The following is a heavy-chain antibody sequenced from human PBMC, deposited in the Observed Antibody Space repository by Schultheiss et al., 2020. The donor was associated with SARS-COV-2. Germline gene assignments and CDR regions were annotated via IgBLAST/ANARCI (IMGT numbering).Heavy chain of an antibody. CDR1: GGTFSSFA. J-gene: IGHJ6*03. D-gene: IGHD1-7*01. CDR3: ARGPLYITGTTEGLGYYYYMDV. V-gene: IGHV1-69*13. Sequence: SVKVSCKASGGTFSSFAISWVRQAPGQGLEWMGGIIPIFGTANYAQKFQGRVTITADESTSTAYMELSSLRSEDTAVYYCARGPLYITGTTEGLGYYYYMDVWGKGTTVTVSS. CDR2: IIPIFGTA.